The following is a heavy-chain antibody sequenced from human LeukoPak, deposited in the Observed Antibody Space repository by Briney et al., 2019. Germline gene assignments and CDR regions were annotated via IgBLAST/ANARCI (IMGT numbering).Heavy chain of an antibody. V-gene: IGHV1-2*06. Sequence: ASVKVSCKASGYTFTDNYIHWVRQAPGQGLEWMGRVNPDSGGINCAQKFQGGVTMTRDTSINTAFVELRRLRSDDTATYYCARAQNYHDRSGYSDDTFDVWGHGTMITVSS. CDR1: GYTFTDNY. D-gene: IGHD3-22*01. CDR3: ARAQNYHDRSGYSDDTFDV. CDR2: VNPDSGGI. J-gene: IGHJ3*01.